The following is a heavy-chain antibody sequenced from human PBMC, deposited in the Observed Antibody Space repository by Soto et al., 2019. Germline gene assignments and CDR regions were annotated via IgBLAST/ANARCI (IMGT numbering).Heavy chain of an antibody. Sequence: SETLSLTCTVSGGSISSSSYYWGWIRQPPGKGLEWIGSIYYSGSTYYNPSLKSRVTISVDTSKNQFSLKLSSVTAADTAVYYCARRSVLRFLEWSDYGMDVWGQGPTVTVYS. CDR1: GGSISSSSYY. J-gene: IGHJ6*02. CDR2: IYYSGST. CDR3: ARRSVLRFLEWSDYGMDV. V-gene: IGHV4-39*01. D-gene: IGHD3-3*01.